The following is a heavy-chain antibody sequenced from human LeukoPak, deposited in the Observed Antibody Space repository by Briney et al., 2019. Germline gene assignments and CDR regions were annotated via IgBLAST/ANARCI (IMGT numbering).Heavy chain of an antibody. CDR1: GGSISSSSYY. V-gene: IGHV4-39*01. CDR3: AILGYCSSTSCSGIDY. J-gene: IGHJ4*02. D-gene: IGHD2-2*01. CDR2: IYYSGST. Sequence: SETLSLTCTVSGGSISSSSYYWGWIRQPPGKGLEWIGSIYYSGSTYYNPSLKSRVTISVDTSKNQFSLKLSSVTAADTAVYYCAILGYCSSTSCSGIDYWGQGTLVTVSS.